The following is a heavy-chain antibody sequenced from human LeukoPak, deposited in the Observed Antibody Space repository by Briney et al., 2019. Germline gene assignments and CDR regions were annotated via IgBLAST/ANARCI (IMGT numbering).Heavy chain of an antibody. Sequence: GGSLRLSCVASGFTFSSYEMNWVRQAPGKGLEWVSYISSSGGTIYYADSVKGRFTISRDNAKNSLYLQMNSLRAEDTAIYYCARDLCSGGSCSDYWGQGTLVTVSS. V-gene: IGHV3-48*03. D-gene: IGHD2-15*01. CDR1: GFTFSSYE. CDR2: ISSSGGTI. CDR3: ARDLCSGGSCSDY. J-gene: IGHJ4*02.